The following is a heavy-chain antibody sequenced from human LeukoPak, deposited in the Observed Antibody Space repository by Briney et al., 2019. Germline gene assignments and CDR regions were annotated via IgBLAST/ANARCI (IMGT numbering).Heavy chain of an antibody. CDR1: GFTFSSYA. CDR3: AKDFTPYYDFWSGYYRGPWFDP. J-gene: IGHJ5*02. V-gene: IGHV3-23*01. Sequence: GGSLRLSCAASGFTFSSYAMSWVRQAPGKGLEWVSAISGSGGSTYYADSVKGRFTISRDNSKNTLYLQMNSLRAEDTAVYYRAKDFTPYYDFWSGYYRGPWFDPWGQGTPVTVSS. CDR2: ISGSGGST. D-gene: IGHD3-3*01.